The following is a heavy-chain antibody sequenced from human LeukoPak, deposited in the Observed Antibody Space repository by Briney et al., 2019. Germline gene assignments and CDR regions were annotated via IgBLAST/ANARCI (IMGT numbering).Heavy chain of an antibody. CDR1: GFTFSIYW. CDR3: ARDAPGNTALDY. Sequence: GGSLRLSCAASGFTFSIYWMHWVRQPPGKGLVWVSRIDSDGSSTSYADSVKGRFTISRDNAKNTLYLQMNSLRVEDTALYYCARDAPGNTALDYWGQGSLVTVSS. CDR2: IDSDGSST. V-gene: IGHV3-74*01. J-gene: IGHJ4*02. D-gene: IGHD5-18*01.